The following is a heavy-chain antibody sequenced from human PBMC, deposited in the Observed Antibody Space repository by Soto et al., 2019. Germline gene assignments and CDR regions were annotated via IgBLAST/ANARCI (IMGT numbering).Heavy chain of an antibody. V-gene: IGHV3-23*01. D-gene: IGHD2-2*01. Sequence: LRLSCAGSGFTFRSYAMTWVRQAPGKGLEWVSTLSDSGGHTYYADSVKGRFTISRDNPKNTLYLQMNSLRAEDTAVYYCAKDSQSVSVSAARVYGMDVWGQGTTVTVSS. CDR1: GFTFRSYA. J-gene: IGHJ6*02. CDR2: LSDSGGHT. CDR3: AKDSQSVSVSAARVYGMDV.